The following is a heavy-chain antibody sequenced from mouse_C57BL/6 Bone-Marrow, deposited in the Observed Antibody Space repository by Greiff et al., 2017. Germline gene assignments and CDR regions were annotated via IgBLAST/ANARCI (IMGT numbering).Heavy chain of an antibody. J-gene: IGHJ3*01. CDR3: ARRGDHTPTKGGFAY. V-gene: IGHV5-9*01. Sequence: EVQLQESGGGLVKPGGSLKLSCAASGFTFSSYTMSWVRQTPEKRLEWVATISGGGGNTYYPDSVKGRFTISRDNAKNTLYLQMSSLRSEDTALYYCARRGDHTPTKGGFAYWGQGTLVTVSA. CDR2: ISGGGGNT. D-gene: IGHD3-3*01. CDR1: GFTFSSYT.